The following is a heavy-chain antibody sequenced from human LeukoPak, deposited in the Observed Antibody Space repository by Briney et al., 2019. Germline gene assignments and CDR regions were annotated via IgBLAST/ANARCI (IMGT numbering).Heavy chain of an antibody. Sequence: GGSLRLSCVASGFTLSELWMNWVRHAPGKGLEWVANIKQDGSEKNYVDSVKGRFTISRDNAKNSVYLQMNSLRVEDTAVYYCLGGYGWFPYYWGQGTLVTVSS. CDR2: IKQDGSEK. CDR1: GFTLSELW. J-gene: IGHJ4*02. V-gene: IGHV3-7*04. CDR3: LGGYGWFPYY. D-gene: IGHD6-19*01.